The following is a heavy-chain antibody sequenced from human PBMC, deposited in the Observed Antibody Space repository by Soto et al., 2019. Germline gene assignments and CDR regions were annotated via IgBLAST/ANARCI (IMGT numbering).Heavy chain of an antibody. Sequence: SVKVSCKASGFTFTSSAVQWVRQARGQRLEWIGWIVVGSGNTSYAQKFQERVTITRDMSTSTAYMELSSLRSEDTAVYYCAAAAGYSGSSQAPFDYWGQGTLVTVSS. J-gene: IGHJ4*02. D-gene: IGHD1-26*01. CDR1: GFTFTSSA. CDR3: AAAAGYSGSSQAPFDY. CDR2: IVVGSGNT. V-gene: IGHV1-58*01.